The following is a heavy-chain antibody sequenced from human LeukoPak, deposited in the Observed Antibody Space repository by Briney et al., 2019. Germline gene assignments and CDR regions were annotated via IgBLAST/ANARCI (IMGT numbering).Heavy chain of an antibody. CDR1: RITFTSYW. V-gene: IGHV3-7*04. CDR2: IKQDGSEK. CDR3: ARADNYDILTGYSDY. D-gene: IGHD3-9*01. J-gene: IGHJ4*02. Sequence: GGSLRLSCAASRITFTSYWMSWVRQAPGKGLEWVANIKQDGSEKYHVDSVRGRFTISRDNAKNSLYLEMNSLRAEDTAVYYCARADNYDILTGYSDYWGQGTLVTVSS.